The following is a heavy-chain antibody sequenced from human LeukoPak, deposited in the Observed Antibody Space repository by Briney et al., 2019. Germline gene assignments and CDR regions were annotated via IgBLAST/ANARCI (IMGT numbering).Heavy chain of an antibody. J-gene: IGHJ4*02. CDR1: GGSISSYH. V-gene: IGHV4-59*08. CDR2: IYYSGST. Sequence: SETLSLTCTVSGGSISSYHWSWIRQPPGKGLEWIGYIYYSGSTKYNPSLKSRVTISVDTSKNQFSLRLSSVTAADTAVYYCARYSSSWDQSFDYWGQGTLVTVSS. CDR3: ARYSSSWDQSFDY. D-gene: IGHD6-13*01.